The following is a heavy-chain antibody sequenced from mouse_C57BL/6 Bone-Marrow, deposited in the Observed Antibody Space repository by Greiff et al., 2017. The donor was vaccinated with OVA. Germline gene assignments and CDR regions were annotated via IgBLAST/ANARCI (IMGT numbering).Heavy chain of an antibody. V-gene: IGHV1-52*01. CDR3: ARYKGYYGFAY. CDR1: GYTFTSYW. J-gene: IGHJ3*01. CDR2: IDPSDSET. Sequence: QVQLKQPGAELVRPGSSVKLSCKASGYTFTSYWMHWVKQRPIQGLEWIGNIDPSDSETHYNQKFKDKATLTVDKSSSTAYMQLSSLTSEDSAVYYCARYKGYYGFAYWGQGTLVTVSA. D-gene: IGHD2-3*01.